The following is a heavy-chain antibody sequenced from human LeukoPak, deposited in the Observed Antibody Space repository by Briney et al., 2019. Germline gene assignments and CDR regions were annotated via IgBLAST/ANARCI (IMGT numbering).Heavy chain of an antibody. J-gene: IGHJ4*02. D-gene: IGHD3-22*01. CDR2: IYYTGSI. CDR1: GASISSGVYY. Sequence: SETLSLTCTVSGASISSGVYYWNWIRQSPGKGLEWIGYIYYTGSIYYNPSLKSRVIISVDTSKNQFSLNLSSVTAADTAVYYCARGLLSRDYDSSGFGYWGRGTLVTVSS. CDR3: ARGLLSRDYDSSGFGY. V-gene: IGHV4-30-4*01.